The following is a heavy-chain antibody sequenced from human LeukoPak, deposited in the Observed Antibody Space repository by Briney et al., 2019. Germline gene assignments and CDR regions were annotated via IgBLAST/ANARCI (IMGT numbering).Heavy chain of an antibody. CDR3: ARYRNEALFAFDI. Sequence: SSETLSLTCTVSGDSISSYYRSWIRQPPGKGLEWIGYIYYSGSTNYNPSLKSRVTISIDTSKNQFSLKLSSVTAADTAVYYCARYRNEALFAFDIWGQGTMVTVSS. D-gene: IGHD1-14*01. CDR2: IYYSGST. V-gene: IGHV4-59*01. J-gene: IGHJ3*02. CDR1: GDSISSYY.